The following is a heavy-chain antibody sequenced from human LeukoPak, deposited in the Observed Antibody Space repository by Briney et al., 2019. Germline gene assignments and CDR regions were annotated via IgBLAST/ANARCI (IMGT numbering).Heavy chain of an antibody. Sequence: AASVKVSCKPSGYTFTAYYMHWVRPAPGQGLEWMGWINPNSGGTNYAQKFQGRVTMTRDTSISTAYMELSRLRSDDTAVYYCASERSSIAAAGSYYYYGMDVWGQGTTVTVSS. D-gene: IGHD6-13*01. CDR3: ASERSSIAAAGSYYYYGMDV. CDR1: GYTFTAYY. CDR2: INPNSGGT. J-gene: IGHJ6*02. V-gene: IGHV1-2*02.